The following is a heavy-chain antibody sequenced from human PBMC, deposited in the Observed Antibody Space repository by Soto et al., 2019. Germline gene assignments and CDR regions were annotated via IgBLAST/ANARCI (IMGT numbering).Heavy chain of an antibody. Sequence: SETLSLTCTVSGGSISSYYWTWIRQPPGKGLEWIGYIYYSESTNYNPSLKSRVTISVATSKTQFSPKLSSVTAADTAVYYCARLDRYYLYTDVWGKGNTVTVSS. CDR1: GGSISSYY. J-gene: IGHJ6*03. V-gene: IGHV4-59*08. CDR2: IYYSEST. CDR3: ARLDRYYLYTDV. D-gene: IGHD3-10*01.